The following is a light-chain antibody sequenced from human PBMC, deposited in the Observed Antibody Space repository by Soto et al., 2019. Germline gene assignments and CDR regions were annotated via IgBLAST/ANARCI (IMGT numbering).Light chain of an antibody. CDR2: GAS. CDR3: QQYNNWPSYT. CDR1: QSVSSN. J-gene: IGKJ2*01. V-gene: IGKV3-15*01. Sequence: EIVMTQSPATLSVSPGERATLSCRASQSVSSNLAWYQQKPGHAPRLLIYGASTRCTGIPARFSGSGSGTEFTLTISSLHSEDFAVEYCQQYNNWPSYTFGQGTKLEIK.